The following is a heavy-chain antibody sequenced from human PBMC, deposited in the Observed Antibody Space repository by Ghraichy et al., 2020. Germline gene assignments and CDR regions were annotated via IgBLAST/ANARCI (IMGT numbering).Heavy chain of an antibody. CDR2: IKQDGSAK. CDR1: GFTFSNYW. D-gene: IGHD3-10*01. J-gene: IGHJ4*02. Sequence: GESLNISCAASGFTFSNYWMSWVRQAPGKGLEWVANIKQDGSAKYDVDSVKGRLTISRDNTKNSLYLQMNGLRAEDTAVYYCVSRGQEGYYGSGTYFGYWGQGTLVTVSS. V-gene: IGHV3-7*01. CDR3: VSRGQEGYYGSGTYFGY.